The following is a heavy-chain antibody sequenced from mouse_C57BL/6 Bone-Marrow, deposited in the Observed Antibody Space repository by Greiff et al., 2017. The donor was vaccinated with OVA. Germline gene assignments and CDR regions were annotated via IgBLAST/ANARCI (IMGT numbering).Heavy chain of an antibody. V-gene: IGHV1-50*01. Sequence: QVQLQQPGAELVKPGASVKLSCKASGYTFTSYWMQWVKQRPGQGLEWIGEIDPSDSSTTYNQKFKGKAKLTVDTSSSTADMQLSSLTSEDSAVYDCARDYTGFDYCGQGTTLTVSS. CDR3: ARDYTGFDY. CDR2: IDPSDSST. CDR1: GYTFTSYW. J-gene: IGHJ2*01. D-gene: IGHD2-13*01.